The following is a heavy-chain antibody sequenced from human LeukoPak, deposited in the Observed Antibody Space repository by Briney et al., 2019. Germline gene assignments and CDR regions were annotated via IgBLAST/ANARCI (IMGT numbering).Heavy chain of an antibody. CDR3: AREGEWLGHFDY. Sequence: GGSLRLSCEASGFTFSSYWMNWVRQAPGKGLEWVSSISSSSSYIYYADSVKGRFTISRDNAKNSLYLQMNSLRAEDTAVYYCAREGEWLGHFDYWGQGTLVTVSS. J-gene: IGHJ4*02. D-gene: IGHD6-19*01. CDR2: ISSSSSYI. V-gene: IGHV3-21*01. CDR1: GFTFSSYW.